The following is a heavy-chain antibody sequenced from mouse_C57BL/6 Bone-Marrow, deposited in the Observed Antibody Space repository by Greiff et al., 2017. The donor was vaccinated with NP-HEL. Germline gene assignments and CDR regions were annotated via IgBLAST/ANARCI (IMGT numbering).Heavy chain of an antibody. CDR1: GYTFTSYW. CDR3: ARSWLLPWYFDV. J-gene: IGHJ1*03. V-gene: IGHV1-64*01. D-gene: IGHD2-3*01. Sequence: QVQLQQPGAELVKPGDSVKLSCKASGYTFTSYWMHWVKQRPGQGLEWIGMIHPNSGSTNYNEKFKSKATLTVDKSSSTAYMQLSSLTSEDSAVYYCARSWLLPWYFDVWGTGTTVTVSS. CDR2: IHPNSGST.